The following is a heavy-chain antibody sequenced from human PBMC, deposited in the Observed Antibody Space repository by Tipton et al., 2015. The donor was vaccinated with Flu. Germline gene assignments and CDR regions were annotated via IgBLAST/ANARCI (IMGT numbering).Heavy chain of an antibody. Sequence: SLRLSCAASGFTFSSYWMHWVRQAPGKGLVWVSRINSDGSSTSYADSVKGRFTISRDNSKNTLYLQMNSLRAEDTAVYYCARDRHSGSYNWFDPWGQGTLVTVSS. CDR2: INSDGSST. D-gene: IGHD1-26*01. CDR1: GFTFSSYW. J-gene: IGHJ5*02. V-gene: IGHV3-74*01. CDR3: ARDRHSGSYNWFDP.